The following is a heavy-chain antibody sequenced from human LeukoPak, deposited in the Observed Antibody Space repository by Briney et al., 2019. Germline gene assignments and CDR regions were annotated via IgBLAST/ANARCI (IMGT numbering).Heavy chain of an antibody. D-gene: IGHD4-11*01. Sequence: GGSLRLSCAASGFTFSDFAMNWVRQAPGKGLEWVSSISSSGSHIYYADSVKGRFTISRDNVKNSLYLQMNSLRAEDTAVYYCARGVGNYGAYYFDYWGQGTLVTVSS. CDR1: GFTFSDFA. CDR2: ISSSGSHI. V-gene: IGHV3-21*01. CDR3: ARGVGNYGAYYFDY. J-gene: IGHJ4*02.